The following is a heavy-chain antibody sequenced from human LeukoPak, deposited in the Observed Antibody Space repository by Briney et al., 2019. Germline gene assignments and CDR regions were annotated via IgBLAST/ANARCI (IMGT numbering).Heavy chain of an antibody. V-gene: IGHV3-66*01. CDR1: GFTFSSNY. Sequence: GGSLRLSCAASGFTFSSNYMSWVRQAPGKGLEWVSVIYSGGSTYYADSVKGRFTISRDNSKNTLYLQMNSLRAEDTAVYYCARFLVVAGGFDPWGQGTLVTVSS. CDR3: ARFLVVAGGFDP. D-gene: IGHD2-15*01. CDR2: IYSGGST. J-gene: IGHJ5*02.